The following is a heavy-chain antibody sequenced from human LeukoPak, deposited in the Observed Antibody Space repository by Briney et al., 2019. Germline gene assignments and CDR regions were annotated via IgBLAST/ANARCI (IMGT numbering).Heavy chain of an antibody. CDR1: GGTFSSYA. CDR3: AVDSSGGDDY. Sequence: GASVKVSCKASGGTFSSYAISWVRQAPGQGLEWMGWISAYNGNTNYAQKLQGRVTMTTDTSTSTAYMELRSLRSDDTAVYYCAVDSSGGDDYWGQGTLVTVSS. J-gene: IGHJ4*02. D-gene: IGHD3-22*01. CDR2: ISAYNGNT. V-gene: IGHV1-18*01.